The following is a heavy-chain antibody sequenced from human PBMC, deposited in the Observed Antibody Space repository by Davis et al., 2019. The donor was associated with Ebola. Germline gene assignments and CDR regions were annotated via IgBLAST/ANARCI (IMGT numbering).Heavy chain of an antibody. CDR1: GFTFRNYW. Sequence: GESLKISCGALGFTFRNYWMSWVRQAPGKGLEWVSTVSGSGSSTYYADSVKGRFTISRDNSKNTLHLQMNSLRVEDTAIYYCAKDTSNVWFDVWGQGTMVTVSS. J-gene: IGHJ3*01. CDR3: AKDTSNVWFDV. CDR2: VSGSGSST. V-gene: IGHV3-23*01. D-gene: IGHD1-26*01.